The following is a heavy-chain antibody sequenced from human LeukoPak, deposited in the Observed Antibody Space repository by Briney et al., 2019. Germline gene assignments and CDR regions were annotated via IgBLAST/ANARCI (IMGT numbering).Heavy chain of an antibody. Sequence: ASVKVSCKAFGYTFTNFGVSWVRQVPGQGLEWMGWISPYNGNTNYAQKLQGRVTMTTDTSTSTAYMELRSLGSDDTAVYYCASGITGTPDAFDIWGQGTMVTVSS. CDR3: ASGITGTPDAFDI. CDR2: ISPYNGNT. D-gene: IGHD1-20*01. J-gene: IGHJ3*02. CDR1: GYTFTNFG. V-gene: IGHV1-18*01.